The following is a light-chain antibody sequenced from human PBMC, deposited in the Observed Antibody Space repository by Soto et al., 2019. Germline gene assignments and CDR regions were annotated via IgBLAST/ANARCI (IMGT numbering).Light chain of an antibody. CDR1: QSVSSN. CDR2: GAS. V-gene: IGKV3-15*01. J-gene: IGKJ1*01. Sequence: EIVMTQSPATLSVSPGERATLSCRAGQSVSSNLAWYQQKPGQAPRLLIYGASTRATGIPARFSGSGSGTTLTLTISNLQSQELVVYYCQQYNSYLPWRFGQGNNMEIK. CDR3: QQYNSYLPWR.